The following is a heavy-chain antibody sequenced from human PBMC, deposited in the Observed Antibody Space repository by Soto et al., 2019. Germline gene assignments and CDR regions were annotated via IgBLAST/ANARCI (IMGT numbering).Heavy chain of an antibody. Sequence: EVQLLESGGGLVQPGRSLRRSCAASGFTFDDYAMHWVRQAPGKGLEWVSGISWNSVSIGYADSVKGRFTISRDNAKKSLYLQMNSQRAEDTALYYCAKVSLPHSWLGSYWYFDLWGRGTLVTVSS. V-gene: IGHV3-9*01. CDR2: ISWNSVSI. CDR1: GFTFDDYA. D-gene: IGHD6-19*01. J-gene: IGHJ2*01. CDR3: AKVSLPHSWLGSYWYFDL.